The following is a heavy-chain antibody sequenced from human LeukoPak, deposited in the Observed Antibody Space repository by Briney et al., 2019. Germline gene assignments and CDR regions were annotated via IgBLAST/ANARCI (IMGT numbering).Heavy chain of an antibody. Sequence: GSLRLSCAASGFTFNNYGMSWVRAARGKGLEWVSSISGTGGSTYYADSVKGRFTISRDNSKNTLYLQMNSLRAEDTAVYYCAKVWRGNYYDYWGQGTLVTVSS. CDR1: GFTFNNYG. J-gene: IGHJ4*02. V-gene: IGHV3-23*01. CDR3: AKVWRGNYYDY. CDR2: ISGTGGST. D-gene: IGHD1-1*01.